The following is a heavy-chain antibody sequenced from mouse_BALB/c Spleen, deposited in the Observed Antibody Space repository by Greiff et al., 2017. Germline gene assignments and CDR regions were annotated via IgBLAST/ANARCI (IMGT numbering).Heavy chain of an antibody. V-gene: IGHV2-9*02. Sequence: VMLVESGPGLVAPSQSLSITCTVSGFSLTSYGVHWVRQPPGKGLEWRGVIWAGGSTNYNSALMSRLSISKDNSKSQVFLKMNSLQTDDTAMYYCARDHPTGTRYWGQGTLVTVSA. CDR1: GFSLTSYG. CDR3: ARDHPTGTRY. D-gene: IGHD4-1*02. CDR2: IWAGGST. J-gene: IGHJ3*01.